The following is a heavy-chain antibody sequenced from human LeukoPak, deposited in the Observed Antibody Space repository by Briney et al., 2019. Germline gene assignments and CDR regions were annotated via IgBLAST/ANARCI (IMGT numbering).Heavy chain of an antibody. CDR2: IYYSGST. CDR1: GGSISSSSYY. D-gene: IGHD4-17*01. J-gene: IGHJ4*02. V-gene: IGHV4-39*01. CDR3: TRDFGRRRNDY. Sequence: SETLSLTCTVSGGSISSSSYYWGWIRQPPGKGLEWIGSIYYSGSTYYNPSLKSRVTISVDTSKNQFPLKLSSVTAADTAVYYCTRDFGRRRNDYWGQGTLVTVSS.